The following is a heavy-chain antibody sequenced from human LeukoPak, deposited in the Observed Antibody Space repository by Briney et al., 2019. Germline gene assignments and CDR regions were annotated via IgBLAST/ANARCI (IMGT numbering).Heavy chain of an antibody. J-gene: IGHJ4*02. Sequence: PGGSLRLSCAASGFTFSSYWMSWVRQAPGKGLEWVANIKQDGSEKYYVDSVKGRFTISRGNAKNSLYLQMNSLRAEDTAVYYCARVYSSGWYTRAWDYWGQGTLVTVSS. CDR2: IKQDGSEK. CDR3: ARVYSSGWYTRAWDY. V-gene: IGHV3-7*04. D-gene: IGHD6-19*01. CDR1: GFTFSSYW.